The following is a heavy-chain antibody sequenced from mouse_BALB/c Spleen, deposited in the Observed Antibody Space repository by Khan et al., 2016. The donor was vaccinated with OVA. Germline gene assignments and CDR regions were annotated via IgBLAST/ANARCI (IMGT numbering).Heavy chain of an antibody. V-gene: IGHV3-2*02. Sequence: EVQLQESGPGLAKPSQSLSLTSTVTGYSITTDYAWNWIRQFPGNKLEWMGYISYSGNTKYNPSLKSRISITPDTSKNQFFLQLKSVTTEDTARYYCARVYGGYFDYWGQGTTLTVSS. CDR3: ARVYGGYFDY. D-gene: IGHD1-1*02. CDR2: ISYSGNT. CDR1: GYSITTDYA. J-gene: IGHJ2*01.